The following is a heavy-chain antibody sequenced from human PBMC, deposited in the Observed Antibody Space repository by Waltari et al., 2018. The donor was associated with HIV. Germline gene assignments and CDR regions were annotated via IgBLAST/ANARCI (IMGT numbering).Heavy chain of an antibody. Sequence: QVQLVQSGAEVKKPGASVKVSCKASGYTFTGYYMHWVRQAPGQGLEWMGGINPNSGGTNYAQKFQGRVTMTRDTSISTAYMELSRLRSDDTAVYYCARELRNIAVAGTCFDYWGQGTLVTVSS. V-gene: IGHV1-2*02. CDR3: ARELRNIAVAGTCFDY. CDR2: INPNSGGT. D-gene: IGHD6-19*01. CDR1: GYTFTGYY. J-gene: IGHJ4*02.